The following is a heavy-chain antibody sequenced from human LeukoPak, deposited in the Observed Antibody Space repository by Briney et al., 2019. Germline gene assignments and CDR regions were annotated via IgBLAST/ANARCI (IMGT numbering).Heavy chain of an antibody. Sequence: SETLSLTCAVYGGSFSGYPWTWIRQPPGKGLEWIGEITHSGSTNYNPSLKSRVTISIDTSKNQFSLKLSSVTAADTAVYYCARSYGDYWGQGTTVTVSS. CDR1: GGSFSGYP. CDR2: ITHSGST. CDR3: ARSYGDY. J-gene: IGHJ4*03. V-gene: IGHV4-34*01.